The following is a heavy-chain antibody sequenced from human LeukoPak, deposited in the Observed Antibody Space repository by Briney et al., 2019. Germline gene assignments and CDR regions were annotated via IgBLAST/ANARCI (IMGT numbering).Heavy chain of an antibody. CDR2: ISESGRT. CDR3: ARHCTGDICATYYFYYYMDV. Sequence: PSETLSLTCTVSGGSISSSSYYWGWIRQPPGKGLEWIGSISESGRTYYNPSLKSRVIISVDTSKTHFSLKLSPVTAADTAVYYCARHCTGDICATYYFYYYMDVWGKGTTATVSS. J-gene: IGHJ6*03. CDR1: GGSISSSSYY. D-gene: IGHD2-8*02. V-gene: IGHV4-39*02.